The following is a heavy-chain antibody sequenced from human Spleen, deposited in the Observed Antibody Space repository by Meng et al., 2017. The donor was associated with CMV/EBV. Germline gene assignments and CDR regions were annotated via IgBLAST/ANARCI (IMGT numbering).Heavy chain of an antibody. D-gene: IGHD3-22*01. Sequence: HVQRQRWGAGPLKPPETLSLTCAVYGGSFSGYYWSWIRQPTGKGLEWIGEINHSGSTNYNPSLKSRVTISVDTSKNQFSLKLSSVTAADTAVYYCARGSDTMIVVELGDYFDYWGQGTLVTVSS. V-gene: IGHV4-34*01. CDR2: INHSGST. CDR1: GGSFSGYY. CDR3: ARGSDTMIVVELGDYFDY. J-gene: IGHJ4*02.